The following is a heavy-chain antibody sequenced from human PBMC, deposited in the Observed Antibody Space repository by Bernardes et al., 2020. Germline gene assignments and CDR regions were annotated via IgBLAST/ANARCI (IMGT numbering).Heavy chain of an antibody. D-gene: IGHD6-6*01. Sequence: SETLSLTCTVSGGSISSSSYYWGWLLQPPGKGLEWIGSIYYSGSTYYNPSLKSRVTISVDTSKNQFSLKLSSVTAADTAVYYCARHLRYSSSTLSWFDPWCQGTLVTVSS. CDR1: GGSISSSSYY. CDR2: IYYSGST. V-gene: IGHV4-39*01. J-gene: IGHJ5*02. CDR3: ARHLRYSSSTLSWFDP.